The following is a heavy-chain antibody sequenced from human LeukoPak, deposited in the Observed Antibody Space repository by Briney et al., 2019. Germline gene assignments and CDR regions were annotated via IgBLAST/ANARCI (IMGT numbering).Heavy chain of an antibody. CDR2: ISTDSSTI. Sequence: PGGSLRLSCAASGFTFSTYSMNWVRQAPGKGLEWVSYISTDSSTIYYADSVKGRFTISRDNAKNSLYLQMNSLRAEDTAVYYCVRDPGYYDSSGYFDYWGQGTLVTVSS. V-gene: IGHV3-48*01. CDR1: GFTFSTYS. CDR3: VRDPGYYDSSGYFDY. J-gene: IGHJ4*02. D-gene: IGHD3-22*01.